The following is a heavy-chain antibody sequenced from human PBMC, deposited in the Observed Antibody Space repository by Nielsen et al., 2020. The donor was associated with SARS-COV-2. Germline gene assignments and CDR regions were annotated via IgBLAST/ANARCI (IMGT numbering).Heavy chain of an antibody. Sequence: GGSLRLSCAASGFSFSTYWMHWVRQAPGKGLMWVSRINSDGSSTSYADSVEGRFTISRDNAKNTLYLQMNSLRAEDTAVYYCARDGGRRTMFGVNHRVRKDAFDIWGQGTMVTVSS. CDR3: ARDGGRRTMFGVNHRVRKDAFDI. J-gene: IGHJ3*02. D-gene: IGHD3-3*01. CDR1: GFSFSTYW. CDR2: INSDGSST. V-gene: IGHV3-74*01.